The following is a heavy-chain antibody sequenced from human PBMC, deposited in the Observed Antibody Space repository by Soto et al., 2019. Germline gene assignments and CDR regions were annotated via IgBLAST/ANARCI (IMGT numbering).Heavy chain of an antibody. D-gene: IGHD6-19*01. J-gene: IGHJ5*02. CDR3: ASCIAVADYNWFDP. CDR2: IYYSGST. CDR1: GGSISSSSYY. V-gene: IGHV4-39*01. Sequence: SETPSLTFTVPGGSISSSSYYWGWIRQPPGKGLEWIGSIYYSGSTYYNPSLKSRVTISVDTSKNQFSLKLSSVTAADTAVYYCASCIAVADYNWFDPWGQGTLVTVSS.